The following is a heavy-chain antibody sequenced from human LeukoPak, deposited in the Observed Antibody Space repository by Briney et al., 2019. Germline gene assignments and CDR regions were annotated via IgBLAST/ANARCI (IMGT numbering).Heavy chain of an antibody. CDR1: GFTFGDYA. V-gene: IGHV3-49*04. D-gene: IGHD3-10*01. J-gene: IGHJ6*03. Sequence: GGSLRLSCTASGFTFGDYAMSWVRQAPGKGLEWVGFIRSKAYGGTTEYAASVKGRFTISRDDSKSIAYLQMNSLKTEDTAVYYCTRVQIMVRGVIRRGYYYMDVWGKGTTVTISS. CDR3: TRVQIMVRGVIRRGYYYMDV. CDR2: IRSKAYGGTT.